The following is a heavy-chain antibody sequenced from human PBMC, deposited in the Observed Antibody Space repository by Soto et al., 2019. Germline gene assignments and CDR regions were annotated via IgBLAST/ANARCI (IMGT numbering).Heavy chain of an antibody. D-gene: IGHD6-19*01. CDR2: IYPGDSDT. CDR3: ARSPERGYSSGWTFYY. Sequence: PGESLKISCKGSGYSFTSYWIGWVRQMPGKGLEWMGSIYPGDSDTRYSPSFQGQVTISADKSISTAYLQWSSLKASDTAMYYCARSPERGYSSGWTFYYWGQGTLVTVSS. CDR1: GYSFTSYW. J-gene: IGHJ4*02. V-gene: IGHV5-51*01.